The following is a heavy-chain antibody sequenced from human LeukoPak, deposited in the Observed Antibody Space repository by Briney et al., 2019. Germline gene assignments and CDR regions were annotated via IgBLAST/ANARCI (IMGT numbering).Heavy chain of an antibody. CDR3: ARVRGATS. Sequence: SETLSLTCTVSSGSIRNSNYYWGWIRQPPGKGLEWIGSVFYDGSPDYNPSLKSRVTTSVDTSKNQFSLKLSSVTAADTAVYYCARVRGATSWGQGTLVTVSS. J-gene: IGHJ4*02. CDR2: VFYDGSP. CDR1: SGSIRNSNYY. V-gene: IGHV4-39*07. D-gene: IGHD1-26*01.